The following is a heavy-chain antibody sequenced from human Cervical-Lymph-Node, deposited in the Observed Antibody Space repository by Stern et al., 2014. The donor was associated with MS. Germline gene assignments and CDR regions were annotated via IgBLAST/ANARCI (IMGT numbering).Heavy chain of an antibody. V-gene: IGHV3-33*01. D-gene: IGHD5-24*01. CDR1: GFTFSSYG. CDR3: ARGHIPYAYNYLFDY. CDR2: AWHAGRTA. Sequence: VQLVQSGGGVVQPGTSLRLSCAASGFTFSSYGMHWVRQAPGKGLEWVALAWHAGRTASYTNSVKGRFTISRDNSKNTLSLQMNSLTAEDTAVYYCARGHIPYAYNYLFDYWGQGTLVTVSS. J-gene: IGHJ4*02.